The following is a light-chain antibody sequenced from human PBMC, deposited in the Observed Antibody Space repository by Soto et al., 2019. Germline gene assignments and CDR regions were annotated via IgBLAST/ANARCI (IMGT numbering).Light chain of an antibody. CDR3: QQYGNL. CDR2: DAS. CDR1: QDISNY. Sequence: DLQMTQSPSSLSASVGDRVTITCQASQDISNYLNWYQQKPGKAPKLLIYDASNLETGAPSRFIGSGSGTDFTFTISSLQLEDIAPFCCQQYGNLLGQGTKLEI. J-gene: IGKJ2*01. V-gene: IGKV1-33*01.